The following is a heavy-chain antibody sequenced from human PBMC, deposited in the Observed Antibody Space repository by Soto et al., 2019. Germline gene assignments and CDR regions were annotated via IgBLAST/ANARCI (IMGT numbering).Heavy chain of an antibody. CDR2: LSARGRT. J-gene: IGHJ2*01. CDR3: ARGMGRYFDL. Sequence: QVQLQESGPGLVKPSETLSLTCTVSGDSISNFYWSWIRQPTGKGLVSLGPLSARGRTNYNPSLQSRVAMSLDTSKNHFSLRLTSLSAADTAVYFCARGMGRYFDLWGRGTLVTVFS. V-gene: IGHV4-4*07. CDR1: GDSISNFY. D-gene: IGHD2-8*01.